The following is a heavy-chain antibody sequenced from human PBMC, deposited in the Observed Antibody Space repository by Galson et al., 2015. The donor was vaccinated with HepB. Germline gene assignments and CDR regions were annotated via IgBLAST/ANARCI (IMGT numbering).Heavy chain of an antibody. CDR3: ARGSGSGYDLDYYYGMDV. V-gene: IGHV4-38-2*01. CDR1: GYSISSGYY. CDR2: IYHSGST. D-gene: IGHD5-12*01. J-gene: IGHJ6*02. Sequence: ETLSLTCAVSGYSISSGYYWGWIRQPPGKGLEWIGSIYHSGSTYYNPSLKSRVTISADTSKNQFSLKLSSVTAADTAVYYCARGSGSGYDLDYYYGMDVWGQGTTVTVSS.